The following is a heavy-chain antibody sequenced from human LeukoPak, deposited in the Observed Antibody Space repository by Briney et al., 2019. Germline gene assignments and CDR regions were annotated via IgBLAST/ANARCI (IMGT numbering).Heavy chain of an antibody. V-gene: IGHV1-24*01. D-gene: IGHD5-18*01. CDR2: FDVIDGET. J-gene: IGHJ4*02. CDR3: AAGRPYSLLDY. Sequence: GASVKVSCTVSGSSLTELSLYWVRQAPGKGLEWMGGFDVIDGETFYAQKFQGRVTMTEDSSADTAYMELRSLTSDDTALHYCAAGRPYSLLDYWGQGTLVTVSS. CDR1: GSSLTELS.